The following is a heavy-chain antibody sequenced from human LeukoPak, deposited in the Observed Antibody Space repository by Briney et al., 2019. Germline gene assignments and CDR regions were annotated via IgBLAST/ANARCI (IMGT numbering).Heavy chain of an antibody. J-gene: IGHJ4*02. D-gene: IGHD2-2*01. CDR1: GFTFDDYG. CDR3: ARDRYQLPSD. V-gene: IGHV3-20*04. Sequence: GGSLRLSCAASGFTFDDYGMSWVRQAPGKGLEWVSGIKWNGGSTGYADSVKGRFTIFRDNAKNSLYLQMNSLRAEDTAFYYCARDRYQLPSDWGQGTLVTVSS. CDR2: IKWNGGST.